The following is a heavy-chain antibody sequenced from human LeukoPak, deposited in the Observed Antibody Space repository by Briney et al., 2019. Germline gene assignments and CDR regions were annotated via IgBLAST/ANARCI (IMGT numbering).Heavy chain of an antibody. Sequence: GGSLRLSCATSGFSFTDYPMNWVRQAPGKGLEWVSNIRTSAEGANYAYYADSVKGRVTISRDDAKNALYLHMNSLRDDDTAVYYCASDQRYAFDYWGQGILVTVSS. D-gene: IGHD3-9*01. J-gene: IGHJ4*02. CDR3: ASDQRYAFDY. V-gene: IGHV3-48*02. CDR2: IRTSAEGANYA. CDR1: GFSFTDYP.